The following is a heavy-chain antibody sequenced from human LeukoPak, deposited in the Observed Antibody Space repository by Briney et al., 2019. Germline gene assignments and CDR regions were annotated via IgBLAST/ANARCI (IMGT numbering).Heavy chain of an antibody. Sequence: GGSLRLSCAASGFTFSSYWISWVRQAPGKGLEWVANIKQDGSEKYYVDSVKGRFTISRDNAKNSLYLQMNSLRAEDTAVYYCARVLREYSSSEYYYYYYMDVWGKGTTVTVSS. V-gene: IGHV3-7*04. J-gene: IGHJ6*03. CDR3: ARVLREYSSSEYYYYYYMDV. CDR1: GFTFSSYW. D-gene: IGHD6-6*01. CDR2: IKQDGSEK.